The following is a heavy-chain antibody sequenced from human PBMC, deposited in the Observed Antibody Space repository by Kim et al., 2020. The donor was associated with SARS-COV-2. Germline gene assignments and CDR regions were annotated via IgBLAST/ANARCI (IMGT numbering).Heavy chain of an antibody. D-gene: IGHD1-1*01. J-gene: IGHJ3*02. Sequence: GGSLRLSCAASGFAFSGSAMHWVRQASGKGLEWVGRIRSKANSYATAYAASVKGRFTISRDDSKNSAYLQMNSLKTVDTAVYYCTSVPGTTLASWYAFDIWGQGTMVTVSS. CDR1: GFAFSGSA. CDR3: TSVPGTTLASWYAFDI. V-gene: IGHV3-73*01. CDR2: IRSKANSYAT.